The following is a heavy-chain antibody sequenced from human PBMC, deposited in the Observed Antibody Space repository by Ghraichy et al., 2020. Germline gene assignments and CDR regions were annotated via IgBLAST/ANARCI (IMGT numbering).Heavy chain of an antibody. V-gene: IGHV4-4*07. CDR3: ARDLLETAIPTTTDYGIDV. Sequence: SETLSLTCTVSGGSISSYYWSWIRQPAGKGLEWIGRIYGSGSTNYNPSLKSRVTMSVDTSKNQFSLKPSSVTAADTAVYYCARDLLETAIPTTTDYGIDVRCQGPTGTVS. CDR1: GGSISSYY. J-gene: IGHJ6*02. D-gene: IGHD2-2*02. CDR2: IYGSGST.